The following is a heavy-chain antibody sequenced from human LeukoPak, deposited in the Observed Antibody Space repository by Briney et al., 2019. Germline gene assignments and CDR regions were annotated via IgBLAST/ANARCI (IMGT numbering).Heavy chain of an antibody. Sequence: SVKVSCKASGGTFSSYAISWVRQAPGQGLEWMGRIIPILGIANYAQKFQGRVTITADKSTGTAYMELSSLRSEDTAVYYCARVLNYYDSSGYYFSYWGQGTLVTVSS. V-gene: IGHV1-69*04. CDR2: IIPILGIA. D-gene: IGHD3-22*01. J-gene: IGHJ4*02. CDR3: ARVLNYYDSSGYYFSY. CDR1: GGTFSSYA.